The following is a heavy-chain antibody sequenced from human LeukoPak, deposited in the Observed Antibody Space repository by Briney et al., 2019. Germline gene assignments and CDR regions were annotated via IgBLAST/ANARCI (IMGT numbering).Heavy chain of an antibody. CDR3: ARHPSGSSFDY. D-gene: IGHD1-26*01. CDR2: IHYTGST. J-gene: IGHJ4*02. Sequence: SETLSLTCSVSSGSVRSSSYYWGWIRQPPGKGLEWIGTIHYTGSTYYTPSLKSRVTVSVDTSNNQFSLKVSSVTAADTAVYYCARHPSGSSFDYWGQGTLVAVS. V-gene: IGHV4-39*01. CDR1: SGSVRSSSYY.